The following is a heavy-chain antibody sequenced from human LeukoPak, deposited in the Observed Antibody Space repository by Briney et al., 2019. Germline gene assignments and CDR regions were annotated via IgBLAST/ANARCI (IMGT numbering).Heavy chain of an antibody. CDR2: INHSGST. J-gene: IGHJ6*03. CDR1: GGSFSGYY. Sequence: SETLSLTCAVYGGSFSGYYWSWIRQPPGKGLEWIGEINHSGSTNYNPSLKSRVTISVDTSKNQFSLKPSSVTAADTAVYYCARGGTEWLHIYYYYYYYMDVWGKGTTVTVSS. D-gene: IGHD3-3*01. CDR3: ARGGTEWLHIYYYYYYYMDV. V-gene: IGHV4-34*01.